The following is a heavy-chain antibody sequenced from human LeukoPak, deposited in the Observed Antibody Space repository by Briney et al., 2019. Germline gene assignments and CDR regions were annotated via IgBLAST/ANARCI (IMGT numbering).Heavy chain of an antibody. V-gene: IGHV4-59*01. J-gene: IGHJ4*02. CDR1: GGSISSYY. CDR2: IYYSGST. D-gene: IGHD3-22*01. Sequence: SETLSLTWTVSGGSISSYYWSWIRQPPGKGLEWIGYIYYSGSTNYNHSLKSRVTISVDTSKNQFSLKLISVPANDTAVYYCARVIAYYYDSSGYYLDYWGQGTLVTVSS. CDR3: ARVIAYYYDSSGYYLDY.